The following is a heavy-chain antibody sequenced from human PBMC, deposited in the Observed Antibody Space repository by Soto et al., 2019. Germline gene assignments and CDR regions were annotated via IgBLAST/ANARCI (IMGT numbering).Heavy chain of an antibody. CDR3: ARGRASGSYYLLAY. D-gene: IGHD3-10*01. CDR1: GNTFTSYD. V-gene: IGHV1-8*01. CDR2: INPNSGNI. Sequence: ASVKVSCKASGNTFTSYDINWVRQATGHGLEWMGWINPNSGNIGYAQKFQGRVTMTRDTAIRTAYMEVSRLRSDDTAVYYCARGRASGSYYLLAYWGRGTLATVSS. J-gene: IGHJ4*02.